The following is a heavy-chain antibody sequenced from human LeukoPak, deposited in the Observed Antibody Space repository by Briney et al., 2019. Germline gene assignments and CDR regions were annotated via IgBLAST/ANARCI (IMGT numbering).Heavy chain of an antibody. V-gene: IGHV3-23*01. CDR1: GFTFTTYA. J-gene: IGHJ4*02. CDR3: ARDGGSYLQPTDY. Sequence: GGSLRFSCAASGFTFTTYAMSWVRQATGKGLEWVSSITGSGDSTYYADSVKGRFTISRDNSKNTLYLQMNSLRAEDTAVYHCARDGGSYLQPTDYWGQGTLVTVSS. D-gene: IGHD1-26*01. CDR2: ITGSGDST.